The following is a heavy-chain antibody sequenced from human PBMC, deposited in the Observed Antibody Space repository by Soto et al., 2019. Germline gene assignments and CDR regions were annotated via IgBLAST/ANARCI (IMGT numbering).Heavy chain of an antibody. J-gene: IGHJ4*03. Sequence: SETLSLTCTVSGASMRSYYWTRIRQPPGKGLEWIGYMYYSGSGKYNPSLKSRVTIAVDTSKSQFSLKLSNVTAADTALYFCARVLPRSVAGGGTVNFFDYWGHGTLVTVSS. V-gene: IGHV4-59*01. CDR3: ARVLPRSVAGGGTVNFFDY. CDR1: GASMRSYY. CDR2: MYYSGSG. D-gene: IGHD6-6*01.